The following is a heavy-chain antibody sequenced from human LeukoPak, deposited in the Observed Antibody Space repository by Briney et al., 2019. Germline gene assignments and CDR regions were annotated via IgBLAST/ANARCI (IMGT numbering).Heavy chain of an antibody. CDR3: ARQGIVVPGRKNAFDI. D-gene: IGHD6-19*01. V-gene: IGHV5-51*01. CDR1: GYSFTKYW. CDR2: MYPGDSDT. J-gene: IGHJ3*02. Sequence: GESLKISCKGSGYSFTKYWIGWVSQMPGKGLEWIWIMYPGDSDTRYSPSFQGQVTISADKSISTAYLQWSSLKASDTAMYYCARQGIVVPGRKNAFDIWGQGTMVTVSS.